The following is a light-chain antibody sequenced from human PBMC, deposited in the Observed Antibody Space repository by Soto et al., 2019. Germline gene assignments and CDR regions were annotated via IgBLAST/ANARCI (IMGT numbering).Light chain of an antibody. V-gene: IGKV1-16*01. CDR1: QGISIY. CDR3: QQHHTYPLT. Sequence: DIQITQSPSSLSASVGDRVTITCRASQGISIYLAWFQQKPGKAPTSLIYESSNLQSRVPSRFSGSRSGTEFTLTISSLQPEDFATYYCQQHHTYPLTFGGGTKVEIK. J-gene: IGKJ4*01. CDR2: ESS.